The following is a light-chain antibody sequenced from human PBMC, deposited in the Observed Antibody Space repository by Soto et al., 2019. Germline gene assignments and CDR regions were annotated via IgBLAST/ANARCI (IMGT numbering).Light chain of an antibody. J-gene: IGKJ1*01. Sequence: EIVMTQSPATLSVSPGERATLSCRASQSVSTSLAWYQQKPGQAPRHLISGASNRATGVPARFSGSGSETEFTLTISSLQSEDFAVYYCQQYNNWWTFGQGTKVEIK. CDR1: QSVSTS. CDR2: GAS. V-gene: IGKV3-15*01. CDR3: QQYNNWWT.